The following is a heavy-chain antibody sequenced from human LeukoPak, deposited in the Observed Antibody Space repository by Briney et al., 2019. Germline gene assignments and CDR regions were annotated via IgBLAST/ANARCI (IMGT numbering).Heavy chain of an antibody. Sequence: GGSLRLSCAASGFTFEDYGMSWVRQAPGKGLVWVSRIDSDGSSTNYADSVKGRFTISRDNAKNTLYLQMNSLRDEDTAVYYCARGVATIMSWGQGTLVTVSS. J-gene: IGHJ4*02. V-gene: IGHV3-74*01. CDR1: GFTFEDYG. CDR3: ARGVATIMS. D-gene: IGHD5-12*01. CDR2: IDSDGSST.